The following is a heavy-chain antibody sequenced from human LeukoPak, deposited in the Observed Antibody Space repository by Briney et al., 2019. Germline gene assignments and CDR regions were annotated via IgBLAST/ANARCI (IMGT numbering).Heavy chain of an antibody. V-gene: IGHV3-21*01. CDR3: ARDRMGGSYKRTDY. Sequence: GGSLRLSCAASGFSFIAYRMNWVRQAPGKGLEWVSSITSTSGSIYYADSVKGRFTISRDNAKNSLYLQMNSLRAEETAVYYCARDRMGGSYKRTDYWGQGTLVTVSS. J-gene: IGHJ4*02. CDR2: ITSTSGSI. CDR1: GFSFIAYR. D-gene: IGHD1-26*01.